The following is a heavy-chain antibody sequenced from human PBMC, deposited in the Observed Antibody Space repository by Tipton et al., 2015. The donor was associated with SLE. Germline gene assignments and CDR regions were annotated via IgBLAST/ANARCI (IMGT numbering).Heavy chain of an antibody. CDR2: INHSGST. V-gene: IGHV4-34*01. D-gene: IGHD6-6*01. CDR1: GGSFSGYY. CDR3: ATRSLAARSRWFDP. J-gene: IGHJ5*02. Sequence: LRLSCAVYGGSFSGYYWSWIRQPPGKGLEWIGEINHSGSTNYNPSLKSRVTISVDTSKNQFSLKLSSVTAADTAVYYCATRSLAARSRWFDPWGQGTLVTVSS.